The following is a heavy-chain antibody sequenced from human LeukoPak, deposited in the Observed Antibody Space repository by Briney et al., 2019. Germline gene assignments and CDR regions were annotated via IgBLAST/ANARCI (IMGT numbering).Heavy chain of an antibody. Sequence: GRSLRLSCAASGFTFSSYGMHWVRQAPGKGLEWVAVISYDGSNKYYADSVKGRFTISRDNSKNTLYLQMNSLSAEDTAVYSCARDRRGWFGESSRYYSYAMDVWGQGTTVIVSS. CDR1: GFTFSSYG. J-gene: IGHJ6*02. V-gene: IGHV3-30*03. CDR2: ISYDGSNK. D-gene: IGHD3-10*01. CDR3: ARDRRGWFGESSRYYSYAMDV.